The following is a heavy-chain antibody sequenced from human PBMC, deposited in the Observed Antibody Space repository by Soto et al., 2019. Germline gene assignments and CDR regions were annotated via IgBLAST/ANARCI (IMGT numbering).Heavy chain of an antibody. D-gene: IGHD3-10*01. Sequence: QVQLQESGPGLVKPSQTLSLTCTISGGSISSGGYYWSWIRQHPGKGVEWIGYIYYSGSTYYNPSLKSRVTISVDTSKNQFSLKLSSVTAADTAVYYCARAVLLWFGESQNNWFDPWGQGTLVTVSS. CDR2: IYYSGST. V-gene: IGHV4-31*03. J-gene: IGHJ5*02. CDR1: GGSISSGGYY. CDR3: ARAVLLWFGESQNNWFDP.